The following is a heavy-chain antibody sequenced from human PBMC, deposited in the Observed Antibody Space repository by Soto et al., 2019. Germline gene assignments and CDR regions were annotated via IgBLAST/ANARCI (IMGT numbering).Heavy chain of an antibody. V-gene: IGHV3-23*01. CDR1: GFTFSSYA. Sequence: EVQLLESGGGLVQPGGSLRLSCAASGFTFSSYAMSWVRQAPGKGLEWVSAISGSGGSTYYADSVKGRFTISRDNSKNTLYLQMNSLRAEYTAVYYCAKNKVYYYYGIDVWGQGTTVTVSS. J-gene: IGHJ6*02. CDR3: AKNKVYYYYGIDV. CDR2: ISGSGGST.